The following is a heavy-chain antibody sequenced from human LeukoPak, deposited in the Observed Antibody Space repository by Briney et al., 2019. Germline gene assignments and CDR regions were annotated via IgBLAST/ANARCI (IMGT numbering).Heavy chain of an antibody. Sequence: SETLSLTCAVSGGSISSGGYSWSWIRQPPGKGLEWIGYIYYSGSTYYNPSLKSRVTISVDTSKNQFSLKLSSVTAADTAVYYCARVIYGDFGVARSFDYWGQGTLVTVSS. CDR1: GGSISSGGYS. D-gene: IGHD3-3*01. J-gene: IGHJ4*02. V-gene: IGHV4-30-2*05. CDR3: ARVIYGDFGVARSFDY. CDR2: IYYSGST.